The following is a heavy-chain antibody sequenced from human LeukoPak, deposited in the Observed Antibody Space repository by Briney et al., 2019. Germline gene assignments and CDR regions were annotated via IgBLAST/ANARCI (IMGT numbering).Heavy chain of an antibody. D-gene: IGHD3-10*01. CDR1: GGTFNEYA. V-gene: IGHV1-69*05. J-gene: IGHJ5*02. CDR3: ARGAHSGSFSSWFHP. Sequence: GASVKVSCKASGGTFNEYAITWVRQAPGQGLEWMGGIIPMHAPARYAQNFQGRVTITTDESTSTAYMELSSLKSEDTALYYCARGAHSGSFSSWFHPWGQGTLVTVSS. CDR2: IIPMHAPA.